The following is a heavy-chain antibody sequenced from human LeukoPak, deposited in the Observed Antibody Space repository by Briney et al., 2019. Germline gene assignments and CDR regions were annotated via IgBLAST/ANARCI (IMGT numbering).Heavy chain of an antibody. J-gene: IGHJ4*02. V-gene: IGHV4-31*03. Sequence: SQTLSLTCTVSGGSISSGGYYWSWIRQHPGKGLEWIGYIYYSGSTYYNPSLKSRVTISADTSKNQFSLKLSSVTAADTAVYYCARGSNYGSGSYDFFDYWGQGTLVTVSS. CDR1: GGSISSGGYY. D-gene: IGHD3-10*01. CDR2: IYYSGST. CDR3: ARGSNYGSGSYDFFDY.